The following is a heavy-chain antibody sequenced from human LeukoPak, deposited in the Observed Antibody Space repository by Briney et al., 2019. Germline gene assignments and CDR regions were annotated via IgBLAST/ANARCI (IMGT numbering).Heavy chain of an antibody. J-gene: IGHJ4*02. Sequence: SETLSLTCAVYGGSFSGYYWSWIRQPPGKGLEWIGEINHSGSTNYNPSLKSRVTISVDTSKNQFSLKLGSVTAADTAVYYCARLNDYGDYGLDYWGQGTLVTVSS. V-gene: IGHV4-34*01. CDR2: INHSGST. CDR1: GGSFSGYY. D-gene: IGHD4-17*01. CDR3: ARLNDYGDYGLDY.